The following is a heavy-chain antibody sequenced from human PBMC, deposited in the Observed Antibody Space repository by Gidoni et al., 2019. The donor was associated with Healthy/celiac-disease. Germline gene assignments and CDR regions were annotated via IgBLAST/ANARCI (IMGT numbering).Heavy chain of an antibody. Sequence: QVQPVESGGGVVQPGRSLILSWSASGFLFSSYGMHWVRQAPGKGQEWVAVISYDGSNKYYADSVKGRFTISRDNSKNTLYLQMNSLRAEDTAVYYCAKVGVYYDKTGYFDYWGQGTLVTVSS. CDR2: ISYDGSNK. CDR3: AKVGVYYDKTGYFDY. V-gene: IGHV3-30*18. D-gene: IGHD3-22*01. J-gene: IGHJ4*02. CDR1: GFLFSSYG.